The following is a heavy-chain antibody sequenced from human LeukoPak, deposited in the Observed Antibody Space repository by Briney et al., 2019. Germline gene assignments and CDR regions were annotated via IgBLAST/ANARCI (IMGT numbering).Heavy chain of an antibody. J-gene: IGHJ5*02. V-gene: IGHV3-23*01. D-gene: IGHD3/OR15-3a*01. Sequence: GGSLRLSCAASGFTSSNYCMMWVRQAPGKGLEWVSSITGGGVAYYVDSVKGRFTVSRDNSKNTLYLQINSLTAEDTAFYYCAKGRGTGAVDWFDPWGQGTLVTVSS. CDR2: ITGGGVA. CDR3: AKGRGTGAVDWFDP. CDR1: GFTSSNYC.